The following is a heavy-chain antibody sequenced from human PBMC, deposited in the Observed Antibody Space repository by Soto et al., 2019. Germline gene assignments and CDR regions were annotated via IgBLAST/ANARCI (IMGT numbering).Heavy chain of an antibody. CDR3: AKELGVRYFDWLSPQAHGMDV. CDR1: GFTFSSYG. V-gene: IGHV3-30*18. D-gene: IGHD3-9*01. J-gene: IGHJ6*02. Sequence: GGSLRLSCAASGFTFSSYGMHWVRQAPGKGLEWVAVISYDGSNKYYADSVKGRFTISRDNSKNTLYLQMNSLRAEDTAVYYCAKELGVRYFDWLSPQAHGMDVWGQGTTVTVSS. CDR2: ISYDGSNK.